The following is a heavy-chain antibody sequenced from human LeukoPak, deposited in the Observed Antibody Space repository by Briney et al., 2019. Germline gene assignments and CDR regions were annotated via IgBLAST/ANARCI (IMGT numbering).Heavy chain of an antibody. Sequence: PSETLSLTCTAYGATITSYYWSWIRQPPGQGLEWIGYVHYSGITDYNPSLQSRVTISLDTSKSQFSLKLSSVTAADTAVYYCASQWVGTTVSWGQGPLVTVSS. V-gene: IGHV4-59*01. CDR1: GATITSYY. CDR2: VHYSGIT. D-gene: IGHD1-1*01. J-gene: IGHJ5*02. CDR3: ASQWVGTTVS.